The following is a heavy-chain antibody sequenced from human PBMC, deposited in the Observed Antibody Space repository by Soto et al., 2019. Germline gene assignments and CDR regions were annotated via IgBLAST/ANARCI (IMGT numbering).Heavy chain of an antibody. CDR2: ISGTSETI. D-gene: IGHD2-2*03. Sequence: RRLSCAASGFNFHTYTMTWVRQAPGKGLEWVSYISGTSETIFYADSVKGRFTISRDNAKNSLYLQLNSLRDEETAVYYCATGYCRSDNCHFTHWGQGTLVTVSS. CDR1: GFNFHTYT. V-gene: IGHV3-48*02. CDR3: ATGYCRSDNCHFTH. J-gene: IGHJ4*02.